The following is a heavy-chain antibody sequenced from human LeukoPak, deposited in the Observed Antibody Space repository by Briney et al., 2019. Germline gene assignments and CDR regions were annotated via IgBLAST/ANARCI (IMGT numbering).Heavy chain of an antibody. Sequence: SVKVSCKASGGTFSSYAISWVRQAPGQGLEWMGGIIPIFGTANYAQKFQGRVTITADESTSTAYMELSSLRSEDTAVYYCARGTRGYSYGYYFDYWGQGTLVTVSS. D-gene: IGHD5-18*01. CDR2: IIPIFGTA. J-gene: IGHJ4*02. CDR3: ARGTRGYSYGYYFDY. CDR1: GGTFSSYA. V-gene: IGHV1-69*13.